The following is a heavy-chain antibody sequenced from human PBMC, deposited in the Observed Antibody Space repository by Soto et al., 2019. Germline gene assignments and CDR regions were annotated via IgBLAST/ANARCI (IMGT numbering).Heavy chain of an antibody. CDR1: GYTFNKYS. CDR3: TRGHGDFAGDFDY. D-gene: IGHD4-17*01. V-gene: IGHV1-18*04. Sequence: QGQLVQSGAEVKKPGASVKVSCKASGYTFNKYSISWVRQAPGQGLEWMGWISASNGNTDFAQKFQGIVTLAIDTSTSTAYMELRRLRSDDTAVFYCTRGHGDFAGDFDYWGQGTLVTVSS. J-gene: IGHJ4*02. CDR2: ISASNGNT.